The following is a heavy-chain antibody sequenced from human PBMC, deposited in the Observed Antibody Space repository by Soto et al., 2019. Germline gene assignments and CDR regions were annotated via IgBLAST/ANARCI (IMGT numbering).Heavy chain of an antibody. J-gene: IGHJ4*02. CDR2: IWYDGIYT. V-gene: IGHV3-33*01. CDR3: ARDSGGPTRTTTVAPDF. Sequence: QEQVVESGGGVVQSGRSLRLSCAVSGFTFSNYGMHWIRQAPGKGLEWVAVIWYDGIYTYYANSVRGRFTVSRDNSKNTVYLQMNSLRGEDTALYYCARDSGGPTRTTTVAPDFWGQGILVTVSS. CDR1: GFTFSNYG. D-gene: IGHD3-10*01.